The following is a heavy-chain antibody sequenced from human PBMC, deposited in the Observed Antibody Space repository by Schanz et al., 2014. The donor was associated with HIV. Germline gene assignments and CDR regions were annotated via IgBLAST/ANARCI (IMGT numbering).Heavy chain of an antibody. CDR1: GFTFTSYA. J-gene: IGHJ2*01. V-gene: IGHV3-23*01. CDR2: ISGNSGHT. CDR3: ALSRPSGYGGSWYFDL. D-gene: IGHD2-15*01. Sequence: EVQLLESGGGLVQPGGSLRLSCAASGFTFTSYAMSWVRQAPGKGLEWVSGISGNSGHTWYADSVKGRFTISRDNPKNMLYLQMNSLRAEDTAVYYCALSRPSGYGGSWYFDLWGRGTLVAVSS.